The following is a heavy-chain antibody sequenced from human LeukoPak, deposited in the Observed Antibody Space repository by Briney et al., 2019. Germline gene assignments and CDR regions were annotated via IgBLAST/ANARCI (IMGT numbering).Heavy chain of an antibody. V-gene: IGHV4-4*07. CDR2: IYSSGDT. J-gene: IGHJ4*02. CDR1: GGSISYYY. Sequence: PSETLSLTCTISGGSISYYYWSWIRQPAGKGLEWIGRIYSSGDTNYNPSLKSRVTMSVDTPKNQFSLRVSSVTAADAAVYYCVREVIRGYYLFDSWGQGTLVTVSS. CDR3: VREVIRGYYLFDS. D-gene: IGHD3-22*01.